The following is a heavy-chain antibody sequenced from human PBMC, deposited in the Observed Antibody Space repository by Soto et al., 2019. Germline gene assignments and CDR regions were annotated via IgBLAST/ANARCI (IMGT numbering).Heavy chain of an antibody. CDR1: GFTFSSYG. D-gene: IGHD1-1*01. Sequence: QVQLVESGGGVVQPGRSLRLSCAASGFTFSSYGMHWVRQAPGKGLEWVAVIWYDGSNKYYADSVKGRFTISRDNSKNTLYLQMNSLRAEDTAVYYCARDPTPGKLEQLSNPDYYYYYYMDVWGKGTTVTVSS. CDR2: IWYDGSNK. V-gene: IGHV3-33*01. CDR3: ARDPTPGKLEQLSNPDYYYYYYMDV. J-gene: IGHJ6*03.